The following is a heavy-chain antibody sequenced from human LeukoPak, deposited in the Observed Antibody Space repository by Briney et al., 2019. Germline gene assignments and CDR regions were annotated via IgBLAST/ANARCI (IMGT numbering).Heavy chain of an antibody. J-gene: IGHJ4*02. Sequence: GGSLRLSCVASGFSFRNYWMYWVRQGPGKGLVWVSHINTDGTSTNYADSVKGRFTVSRDNAKKTLYLQMNTLRVEDTAVYYCARDLWLGDYWGQGTLVTVSS. CDR1: GFSFRNYW. CDR2: INTDGTST. CDR3: ARDLWLGDY. V-gene: IGHV3-74*01. D-gene: IGHD6-19*01.